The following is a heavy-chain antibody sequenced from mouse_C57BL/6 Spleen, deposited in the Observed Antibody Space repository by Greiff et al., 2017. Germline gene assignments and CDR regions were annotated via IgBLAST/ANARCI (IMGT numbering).Heavy chain of an antibody. CDR1: GYTFTSYW. Sequence: QVQLQQPGAELVKPGASVKLSCKASGYTFTSYWMHWVKQRPGQGLEWIGMIHPNSGSTNYNEKFKSKATLTVDKTSSTAYMQLSSLTSADSAVYYCARYYYGSPYFDYWGQGTTLTVSS. J-gene: IGHJ2*01. CDR3: ARYYYGSPYFDY. CDR2: IHPNSGST. D-gene: IGHD1-1*01. V-gene: IGHV1-64*01.